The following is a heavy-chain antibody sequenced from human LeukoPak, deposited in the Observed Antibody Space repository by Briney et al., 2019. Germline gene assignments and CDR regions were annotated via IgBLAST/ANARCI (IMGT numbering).Heavy chain of an antibody. CDR2: ISGSGGST. CDR1: GFTFSSYA. CDR3: AKGGDFWSEIDY. J-gene: IGHJ4*02. V-gene: IGHV3-23*01. D-gene: IGHD3-3*01. Sequence: PGGSLRLSCAASGFTFSSYAMSWVRQAPGKGLEWVSAISGSGGSTYYADSVKGRFTIPTDNSKTTLYLQMNSLRAEDTAVYYSAKGGDFWSEIDYWGQGTLVTVSS.